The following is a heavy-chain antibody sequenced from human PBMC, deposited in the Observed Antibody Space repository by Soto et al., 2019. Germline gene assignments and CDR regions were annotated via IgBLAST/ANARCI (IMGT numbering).Heavy chain of an antibody. V-gene: IGHV3-21*01. D-gene: IGHD5-18*01. J-gene: IGHJ4*02. Sequence: GGSLRLSCAASGFTFRNYIMNWVRQAPGKGLEWVSSISSSSSYIYYADSLKGRFTISRDNAKNSLYLQMNSLRAEDTAVYYCARALYSYGTSDYWGQGTLVTVSS. CDR3: ARALYSYGTSDY. CDR2: ISSSSSYI. CDR1: GFTFRNYI.